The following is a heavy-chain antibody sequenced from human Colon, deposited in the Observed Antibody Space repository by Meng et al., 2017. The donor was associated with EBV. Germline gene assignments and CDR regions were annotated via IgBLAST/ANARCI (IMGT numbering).Heavy chain of an antibody. CDR3: ARVGAYCGGDCYHPR. V-gene: IGHV4-4*02. CDR1: GGSLSSRNW. Sequence: QVQLAGCGPGLVKPSGTPSLTCAFSGGSLSSRNWWSWVRQPPGKGLEWIGEIYHSGSTNYNPSLKSRVTISVDESKNQFSLRLSSVTAADTAVYYCARVGAYCGGDCYHPRWGQGTLVTVSS. CDR2: IYHSGST. D-gene: IGHD2-21*02. J-gene: IGHJ4*02.